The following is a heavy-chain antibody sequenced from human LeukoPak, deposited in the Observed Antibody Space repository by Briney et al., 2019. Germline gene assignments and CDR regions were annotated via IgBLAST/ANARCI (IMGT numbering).Heavy chain of an antibody. V-gene: IGHV3-21*01. J-gene: IGHJ4*02. CDR3: ARDFYSARGAYYDFWSGYPSPYYFDY. D-gene: IGHD3-3*01. CDR1: GFTFSSYS. Sequence: GGSLRLSCAASGFTFSSYSMNWVRQAPGKGLEWVSSISSSSSYIYYADSVKGRFTISRDDAKNSLYLQMNSLRAEDTAVYYCARDFYSARGAYYDFWSGYPSPYYFDYWGQGTLVTVSS. CDR2: ISSSSSYI.